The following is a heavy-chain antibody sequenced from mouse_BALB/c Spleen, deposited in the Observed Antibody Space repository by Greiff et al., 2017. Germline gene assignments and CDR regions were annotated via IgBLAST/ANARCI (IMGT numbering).Heavy chain of an antibody. Sequence: VHLVESGAELMKPGASVKISCKASGYSFTSYYIHWVKQRPGQGLEWIGWIFPGSGNTKYNEKFKGKATLTADTSSSTAYMQLSSLTSEDSAVYFCARSMRYDGFDYWGQGTTLTVSS. D-gene: IGHD2-14*01. CDR1: GYSFTSYY. V-gene: IGHV1-66*01. CDR2: IFPGSGNT. J-gene: IGHJ2*01. CDR3: ARSMRYDGFDY.